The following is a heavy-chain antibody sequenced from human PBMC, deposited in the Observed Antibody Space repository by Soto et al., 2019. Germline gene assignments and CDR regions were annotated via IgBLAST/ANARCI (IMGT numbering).Heavy chain of an antibody. CDR3: AREVVVVPAAMNPYYYYYYMDV. V-gene: IGHV4-59*01. Sequence: SETLSLTCTVSGGSISSYYWSWIRQPPGKGLEWIGYIYYSGSTNYNPSLKSRVTISVDTSKNQFSLKLSSVTAADTAVYYCAREVVVVPAAMNPYYYYYYMDVWGKGTTVTVSS. CDR1: GGSISSYY. J-gene: IGHJ6*03. D-gene: IGHD2-2*01. CDR2: IYYSGST.